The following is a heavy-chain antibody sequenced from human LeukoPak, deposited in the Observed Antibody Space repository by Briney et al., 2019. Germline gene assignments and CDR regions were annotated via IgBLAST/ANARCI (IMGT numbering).Heavy chain of an antibody. CDR3: AIDWGWNPFYLAY. Sequence: GGSLRLSCAASGFTFSSYAMTWVRQAPGKGLEWVSAINGGGDSTYYADSVKGRFIISRDFSKNTLYLQMNSLRAEDTAVYYCAIDWGWNPFYLAYWGQGALVTVSS. J-gene: IGHJ4*02. D-gene: IGHD1-1*01. CDR1: GFTFSSYA. CDR2: INGGGDST. V-gene: IGHV3-23*01.